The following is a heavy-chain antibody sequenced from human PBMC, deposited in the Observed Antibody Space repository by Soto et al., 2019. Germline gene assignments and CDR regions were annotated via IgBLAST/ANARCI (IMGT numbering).Heavy chain of an antibody. Sequence: GGSLRLSCAASGFTFSSYGMHWVRQAPGKGLEWVAVIWYDGSNKYYADSVKGRFTISRDNSKNTLYLQMNSLRAEDTADYYCVSHGAVAAAGSPFDYWGQGTLVTVSS. CDR1: GFTFSSYG. J-gene: IGHJ4*02. V-gene: IGHV3-33*01. D-gene: IGHD6-13*01. CDR3: VSHGAVAAAGSPFDY. CDR2: IWYDGSNK.